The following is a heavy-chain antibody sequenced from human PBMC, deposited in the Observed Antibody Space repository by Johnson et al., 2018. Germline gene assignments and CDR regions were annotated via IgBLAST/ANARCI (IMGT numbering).Heavy chain of an antibody. J-gene: IGHJ6*03. CDR3: ANWSGASPHYYMDV. D-gene: IGHD2-8*02. CDR1: GYTFINYG. V-gene: IGHV3-30*18. CDR2: PSSDGSKK. Sequence: VQLGESGGGVVEPGRSLRLSCVASGYTFINYGMHWVRQAPGKGLEWVAATPSSDGSKKDYVDSVKGRFTISRDNSKHTVYLQMNSLRVEDTAVYYCANWSGASPHYYMDVWGKGTTVTVSS.